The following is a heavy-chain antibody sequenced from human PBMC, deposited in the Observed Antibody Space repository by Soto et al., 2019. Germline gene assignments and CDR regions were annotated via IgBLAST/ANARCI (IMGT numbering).Heavy chain of an antibody. Sequence: SETLALTCAVSGASISSAHWWKLVRQPPGKGLEWIGEIYHSGSTNYNPSLQSRVTVSIDKSKNQFSLSLSSVTAADTAIYYCASHLGATRGPFDFWGQGILVTVSS. V-gene: IGHV4-4*02. J-gene: IGHJ4*02. D-gene: IGHD1-26*01. CDR3: ASHLGATRGPFDF. CDR2: IYHSGST. CDR1: GASISSAHW.